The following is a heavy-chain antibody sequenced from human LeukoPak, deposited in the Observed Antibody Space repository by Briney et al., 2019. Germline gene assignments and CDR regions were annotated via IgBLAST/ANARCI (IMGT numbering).Heavy chain of an antibody. CDR1: GYTFTSYA. CDR2: INAGNGNT. V-gene: IGHV1-3*01. D-gene: IGHD3-10*01. J-gene: IGHJ5*02. CDR3: ARDNGWFGEMLVWFDP. Sequence: ASVKVSCKASGYTFTSYAMHWVRQAPGQRLEWMGWINAGNGNTKYSQKFQGRVTITRDTSASTAYMELSSLRSEDTAVYYCARDNGWFGEMLVWFDPWGQGTLVTVSS.